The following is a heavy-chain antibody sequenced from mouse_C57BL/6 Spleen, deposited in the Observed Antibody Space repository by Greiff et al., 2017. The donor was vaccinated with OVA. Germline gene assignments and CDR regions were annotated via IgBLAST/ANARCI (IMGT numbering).Heavy chain of an antibody. Sequence: VQLQQSGPELVKPGASVKISCKASGYTFTDYYMNWVKQSHGKSLEWIGDINPNNGGTSYNQKFKGKATLTVDKSSSTAYMELRSLTSEDSAGYYCARRIYYDYENYARDYWGQGTSVTVSS. D-gene: IGHD2-4*01. CDR2: INPNNGGT. J-gene: IGHJ4*01. CDR1: GYTFTDYY. V-gene: IGHV1-26*01. CDR3: ARRIYYDYENYARDY.